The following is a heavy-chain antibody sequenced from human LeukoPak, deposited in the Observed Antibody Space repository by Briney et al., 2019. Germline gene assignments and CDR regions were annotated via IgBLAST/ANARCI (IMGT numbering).Heavy chain of an antibody. CDR1: GFTFGDNP. J-gene: IGHJ6*03. CDR3: TRISSSPAALYYYYMDV. D-gene: IGHD6-6*01. Sequence: PGGSLRLSCTASGFTFGDNPLNWVRQAPGKGLEWVGLIRSDRYGGTSEYVAPVNGRFSISRDDSRNILYLEMNSLRNEDTAVYFCTRISSSPAALYYYYMDVWGKGIPVTVSS. V-gene: IGHV3-49*04. CDR2: IRSDRYGGTS.